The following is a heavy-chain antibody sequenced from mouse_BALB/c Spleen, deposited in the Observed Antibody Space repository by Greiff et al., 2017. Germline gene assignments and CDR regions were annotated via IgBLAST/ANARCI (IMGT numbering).Heavy chain of an antibody. J-gene: IGHJ3*01. Sequence: QVQLKQSGAELARPGASVKLSCKASGYTFTDYYINWVKQRTGQGLEWIGEIYPGSGNTYYNEKFKGKATLTADKSSSTAYMQLSSLTSEDSAVYFCAREEHYYGSRGFAYWGQGTLVTVSA. V-gene: IGHV1-77*01. D-gene: IGHD1-1*01. CDR2: IYPGSGNT. CDR1: GYTFTDYY. CDR3: AREEHYYGSRGFAY.